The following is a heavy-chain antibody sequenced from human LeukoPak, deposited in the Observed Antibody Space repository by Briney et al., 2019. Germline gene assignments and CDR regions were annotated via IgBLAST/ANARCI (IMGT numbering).Heavy chain of an antibody. CDR1: GGSFSGYY. V-gene: IGHV4-34*01. CDR2: INHSGST. J-gene: IGHJ3*02. CDR3: ASDTFGGVIVGAFDI. D-gene: IGHD3-16*02. Sequence: SETLSLTCAVYGGSFSGYYWSWIRQPPGKGLEWIGEINHSGSTNYNPSLKSRVTISVDTSKNQFSLKLSSVTAADTAVYYCASDTFGGVIVGAFDIWGQGTMVTVSS.